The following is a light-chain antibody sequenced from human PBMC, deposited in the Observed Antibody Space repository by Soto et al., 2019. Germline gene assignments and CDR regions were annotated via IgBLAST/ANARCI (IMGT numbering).Light chain of an antibody. Sequence: DIQMTQSPPTLSASVGDRVTITCRASQSISSWLAWYQQKPGKAPNLLIYKASSLESGVPSRFSGSGSGTEFTLTITGLQPDDFATYYCQHYNTSPPTFGGGTKVEIK. CDR1: QSISSW. CDR3: QHYNTSPPT. V-gene: IGKV1-5*03. J-gene: IGKJ4*01. CDR2: KAS.